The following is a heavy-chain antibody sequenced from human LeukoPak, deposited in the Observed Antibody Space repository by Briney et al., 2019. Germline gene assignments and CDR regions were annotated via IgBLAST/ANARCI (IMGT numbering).Heavy chain of an antibody. D-gene: IGHD6-13*01. V-gene: IGHV4-39*07. J-gene: IGHJ4*02. CDR3: ARVRAAAIPYYFDY. Sequence: SQTLSLTCTVSDDSISSGSYYWSWIRQPPGKGLEWIGEINHSGSTYYNPSLKTRVTISVDTSKNQFSLKLTSVTAADTAAYYCARVRAAAIPYYFDYWAQGTLVTVSS. CDR1: DDSISSGSYY. CDR2: INHSGST.